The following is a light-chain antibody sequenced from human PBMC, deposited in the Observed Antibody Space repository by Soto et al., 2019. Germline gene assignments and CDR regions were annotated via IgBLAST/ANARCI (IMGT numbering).Light chain of an antibody. V-gene: IGLV4-69*01. CDR1: SGHSSYA. CDR3: QTWGTGIYV. CDR2: LNSDGTH. Sequence: QAVVTQSPSASASLGASVKLTCTLSSGHSSYAIAWHQQQPEKGPRYLMKLNSDGTHSKGDGIPDRFSGSSSGAERYLNISRLQSEDEADYYCQTWGTGIYVFGGGTQLTVL. J-gene: IGLJ7*01.